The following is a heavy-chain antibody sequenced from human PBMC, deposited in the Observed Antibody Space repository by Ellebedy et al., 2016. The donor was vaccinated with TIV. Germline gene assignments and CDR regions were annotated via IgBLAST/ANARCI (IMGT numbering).Heavy chain of an antibody. CDR2: ISSSSSYI. CDR1: GFTFSNYS. J-gene: IGHJ6*02. CDR3: ARDTSRNYDILTGYYTPYYYGMDV. Sequence: GGSLRLXCAASGFTFSNYSMNWVRQAPGKGLEWVSSISSSSSYIYYADSVKGRFIISRDNAKNSLYLHMNSLRAEDTAGYYCARDTSRNYDILTGYYTPYYYGMDVWGQGTTVTVSS. V-gene: IGHV3-21*01. D-gene: IGHD3-9*01.